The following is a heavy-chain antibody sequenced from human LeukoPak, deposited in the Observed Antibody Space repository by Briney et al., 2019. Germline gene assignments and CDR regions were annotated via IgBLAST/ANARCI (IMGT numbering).Heavy chain of an antibody. CDR2: IYYSGST. CDR3: ARVLELGDFDY. CDR1: GGSISSSSYY. Sequence: SETLSLTCTVSGGSISSSSYYWGWIRQPPGKGLEWIGSIYYSGSTYYNPSLKSRVTISVDTSKNQFSLKLSSVTAADTAVYYCARVLELGDFDYWGQGTLVTVSS. D-gene: IGHD1-26*01. V-gene: IGHV4-39*07. J-gene: IGHJ4*02.